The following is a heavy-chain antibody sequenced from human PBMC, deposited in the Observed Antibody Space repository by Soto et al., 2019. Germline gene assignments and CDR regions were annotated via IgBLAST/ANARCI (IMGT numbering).Heavy chain of an antibody. CDR2: IKSKTDGATT. CDR3: ATDAYYDTSGYWF. D-gene: IGHD3-22*01. CDR1: GFTFSNAW. J-gene: IGHJ4*02. V-gene: IGHV3-15*01. Sequence: GGSLRLSCAASGFTFSNAWMSWVSQAPGKGLEWVGRIKSKTDGATTDYAAPVKGRFTISRDDSKNTLYLQINSLKTEDTAVYYCATDAYYDTSGYWFWGQGTLVTVSS.